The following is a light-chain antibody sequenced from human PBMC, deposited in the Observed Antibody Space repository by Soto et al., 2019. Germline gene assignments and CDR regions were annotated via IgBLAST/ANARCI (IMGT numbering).Light chain of an antibody. Sequence: DTVLTQSPGSLSLSPGERATLTCRASESVRTFLAWYQQKPGHAPRLLIYAASKRATGIPARFSGSGSGTDFTLTISSLEPEDFAVYYCQQRSNWRGVTFGPGTKVDIK. V-gene: IGKV3-11*01. CDR2: AAS. J-gene: IGKJ3*01. CDR1: ESVRTF. CDR3: QQRSNWRGVT.